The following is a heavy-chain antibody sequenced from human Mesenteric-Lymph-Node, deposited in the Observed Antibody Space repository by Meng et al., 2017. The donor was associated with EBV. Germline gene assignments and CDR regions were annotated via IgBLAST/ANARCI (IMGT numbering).Heavy chain of an antibody. J-gene: IGHJ2*01. Sequence: QLQGAGPGWVVPSGTLSLTCFVSGGFISSSNWWSWVRQSPGKGLEWIGEIYHGGSTNYNPSLKSRVTMSVEKSPNQFSLKLTSVTAADRAIYYCARGEIVRGEWYFDLWGRGTLVTVSS. CDR1: GGFISSSNW. CDR2: IYHGGST. V-gene: IGHV4-4*02. CDR3: ARGEIVRGEWYFDL. D-gene: IGHD1-26*01.